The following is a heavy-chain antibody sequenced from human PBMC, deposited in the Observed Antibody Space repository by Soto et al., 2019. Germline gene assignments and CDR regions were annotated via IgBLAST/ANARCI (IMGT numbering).Heavy chain of an antibody. J-gene: IGHJ3*01. CDR3: ARAFFYQGSDSRGYSFAAFDF. CDR2: ISAHTGSS. Sequence: QVQLVQSGAEVKKPGASVKVSCKASGYTFTSSGMSWVRQAPGQGLDWMGWISAHTGSSEYAQRFQGRVTMTTERSTSTAYMELRRLRSDDTAVYYCARAFFYQGSDSRGYSFAAFDFWGPGTLVTVSS. CDR1: GYTFTSSG. V-gene: IGHV1-18*01. D-gene: IGHD3-22*01.